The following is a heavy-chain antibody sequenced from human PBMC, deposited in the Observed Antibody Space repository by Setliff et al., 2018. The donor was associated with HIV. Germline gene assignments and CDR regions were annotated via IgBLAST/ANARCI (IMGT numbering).Heavy chain of an antibody. V-gene: IGHV4-61*02. CDR2: IYTSGST. Sequence: SETLSLTCTVSGGSISSGSHYWSWLRQPAGKGLGWIGLIYTSGSTYYNPSLKSRVTISVDTSKNQFSLKLSSVTAADTAVYYCARHKSQPYYFDYWGQGTLVTVSS. J-gene: IGHJ4*02. CDR3: ARHKSQPYYFDY. CDR1: GGSISSGSHY.